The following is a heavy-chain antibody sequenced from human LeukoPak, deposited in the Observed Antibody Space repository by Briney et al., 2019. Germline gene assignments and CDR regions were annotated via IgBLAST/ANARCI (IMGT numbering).Heavy chain of an antibody. V-gene: IGHV1-2*02. CDR3: AIQRGCSYLGFDY. Sequence: ASVKVSCKASGYTFTGYYMHWVRQAPGQGLEWMGWINPNSGGTNYAQKFQGRVTMTRDTSISTAYMELSRLRSDDTAVYYCAIQRGCSYLGFDYWGQGTLVTVSS. J-gene: IGHJ4*02. CDR1: GYTFTGYY. D-gene: IGHD5-18*01. CDR2: INPNSGGT.